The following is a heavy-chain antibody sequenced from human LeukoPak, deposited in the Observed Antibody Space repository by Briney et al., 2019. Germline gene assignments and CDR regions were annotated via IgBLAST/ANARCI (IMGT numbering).Heavy chain of an antibody. Sequence: SETLSLTCAVSGGSISSGGYSWSWIRQPPGKGLEWIGYIYHSGSTYYNPSLKSRVTISVDRSKNQFSLQLNSVTPEDTAVYYCARDREYTPGAVNYMDVWGKGTTVTVSS. CDR1: GGSISSGGYS. J-gene: IGHJ6*03. D-gene: IGHD1-1*01. CDR3: ARDREYTPGAVNYMDV. CDR2: IYHSGST. V-gene: IGHV4-30-2*01.